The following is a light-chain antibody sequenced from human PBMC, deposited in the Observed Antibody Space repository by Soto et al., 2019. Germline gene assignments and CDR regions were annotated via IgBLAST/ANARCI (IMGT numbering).Light chain of an antibody. Sequence: QSALTQPASVSGSPGQSIAISCTGTSSDVGGYNFVSWYQQHPGKAPKLIIHEVTNRPSGVSDRFSGSKSGNTASLTISGLQADDEADYYCISHTAYNTRVFGSGTKLTVL. CDR2: EVT. CDR1: SSDVGGYNF. V-gene: IGLV2-14*01. CDR3: ISHTAYNTRV. J-gene: IGLJ1*01.